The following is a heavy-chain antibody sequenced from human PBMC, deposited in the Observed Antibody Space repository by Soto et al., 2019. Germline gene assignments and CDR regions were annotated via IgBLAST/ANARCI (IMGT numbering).Heavy chain of an antibody. CDR2: ISTTSFTI. V-gene: IGHV3-48*02. D-gene: IGHD2-15*01. CDR1: GFSFSTYN. CDR3: ARDRCYDGTCYSASDS. J-gene: IGHJ5*01. Sequence: GGSLRLSCAASGFSFSTYNMDWVRQAPGKRPEWIAYISTTSFTIYYADSVKGRFTISRDNDRNSLYLGMNSLRDEDTAVYYCARDRCYDGTCYSASDSWGQGTLVTVSS.